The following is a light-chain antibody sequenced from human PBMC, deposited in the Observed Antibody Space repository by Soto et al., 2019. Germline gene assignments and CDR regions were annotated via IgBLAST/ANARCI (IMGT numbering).Light chain of an antibody. CDR3: QQYDYWPRT. CDR1: QSVSSSY. Sequence: EIVMTQSPATLSVSPGERATLSCRASQSVSSSYLAWYQQKPGQAPRLLLFGVSNRATGIPARFSGSGSGTEFSLTISSLQSEDFAVYYCQQYDYWPRTFGQGTKVDIK. CDR2: GVS. V-gene: IGKV3-15*01. J-gene: IGKJ1*01.